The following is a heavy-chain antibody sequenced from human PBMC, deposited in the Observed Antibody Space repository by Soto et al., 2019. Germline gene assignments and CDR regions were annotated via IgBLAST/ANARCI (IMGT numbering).Heavy chain of an antibody. J-gene: IGHJ4*02. CDR1: GGPIKTVYYY. CDR3: ARAGFSYGHLLF. D-gene: IGHD3-10*01. CDR2: VFYSGAT. V-gene: IGHV4-30-4*01. Sequence: LSLTCNVSGGPIKTVYYYWNWVRHPPVKVLECIGYVFYSGATNYSPSLKSRAAISMDTSKNQFSLSLTSVTAADTAVYYCARAGFSYGHLLFWGQGIRVTVSS.